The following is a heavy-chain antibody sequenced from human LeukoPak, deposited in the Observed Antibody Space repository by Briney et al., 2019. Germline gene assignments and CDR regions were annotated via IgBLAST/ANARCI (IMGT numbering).Heavy chain of an antibody. V-gene: IGHV3-64D*09. CDR2: ISGNGGST. D-gene: IGHD3-3*01. Sequence: GGSLRLSCSASGFTFSRYSMHWVRQAPGKGLECVSAISGNGGSTYYADSVKGRFTISRDDSKNTLYLQMSSLRTEDTAIYYCAKAQYDFWSGLDYWGQGTLVTVSS. CDR3: AKAQYDFWSGLDY. CDR1: GFTFSRYS. J-gene: IGHJ4*02.